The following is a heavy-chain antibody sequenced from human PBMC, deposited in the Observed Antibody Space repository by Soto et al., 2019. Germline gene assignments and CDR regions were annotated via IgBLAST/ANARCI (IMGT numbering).Heavy chain of an antibody. CDR2: IIPIFGTA. D-gene: IGHD6-13*01. J-gene: IGHJ4*02. CDR1: GGTFSSYA. CDR3: ASGVQQAAAGNF. Sequence: RASVKVSCKASGGTFSSYAISWVRQAPGQGLEWMGGIIPIFGTANYAQKFQGRVTITADESTSTAYMELSSLRSEDTAVYYCASGVQQAAAGNFWGQGTLVTVSS. V-gene: IGHV1-69*13.